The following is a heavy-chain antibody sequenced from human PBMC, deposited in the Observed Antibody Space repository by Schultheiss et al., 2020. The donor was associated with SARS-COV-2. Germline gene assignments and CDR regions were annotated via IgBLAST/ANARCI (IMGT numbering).Heavy chain of an antibody. J-gene: IGHJ6*03. Sequence: SETLSLTCAVYGGSFSGYYWSWIRQPPGKGLEWIGEINHSGSTNYNPSLKSRVTMSVDTSKNQFSLKLSSVTAADTAVYYCARDGGSGITLRDYYYYMDVWGKGTTVTVSS. V-gene: IGHV4-34*01. CDR1: GGSFSGYY. D-gene: IGHD3-10*01. CDR3: ARDGGSGITLRDYYYYMDV. CDR2: INHSGST.